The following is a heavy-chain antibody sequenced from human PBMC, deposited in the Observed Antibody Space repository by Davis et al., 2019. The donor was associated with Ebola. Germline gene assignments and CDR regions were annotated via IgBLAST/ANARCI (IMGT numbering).Heavy chain of an antibody. CDR3: AKGYYGSGSYGVDY. V-gene: IGHV3-7*03. Sequence: GESLKISCAASGFTFSNSWMSWVRQAPGKGLEWVANIKVDGSEKYYVDSVRGRFTISRDNAKNSLYLQMNSLRTEDTAFYYCAKGYYGSGSYGVDYWGQGTLVTVSS. J-gene: IGHJ4*02. D-gene: IGHD3-10*01. CDR1: GFTFSNSW. CDR2: IKVDGSEK.